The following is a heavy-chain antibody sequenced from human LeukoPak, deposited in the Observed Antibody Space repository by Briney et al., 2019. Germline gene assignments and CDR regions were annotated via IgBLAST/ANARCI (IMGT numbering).Heavy chain of an antibody. CDR3: ASGSVAHSYYFDY. CDR1: GYSFTNYW. V-gene: IGHV5-51*01. Sequence: GESLKISCKGSGYSFTNYWIGWVRQMPGKGLEWMGIIYPGDSDTRYSPSFQGQVTISADKSISTAYLQWSSLKASDTAMYYCASGSVAHSYYFDYWGQGTLVTVSS. D-gene: IGHD1-26*01. J-gene: IGHJ4*02. CDR2: IYPGDSDT.